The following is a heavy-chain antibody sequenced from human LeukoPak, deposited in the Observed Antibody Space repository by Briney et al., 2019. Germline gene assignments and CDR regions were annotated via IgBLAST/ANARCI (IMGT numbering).Heavy chain of an antibody. J-gene: IGHJ5*02. V-gene: IGHV4-30-2*03. D-gene: IGHD1-26*01. CDR2: IYHSGST. CDR3: ARREERWFDP. CDR1: GGSISSGGYS. Sequence: SETLSLTCAVSGGSISSGGYSWSWIRQPPGKGLEWIGYIYHSGSTYYNPSLKSRVTISVDTSKNQFSLKLSSVTAADTAVYYCARREERWFDPWGQGTLVTVSS.